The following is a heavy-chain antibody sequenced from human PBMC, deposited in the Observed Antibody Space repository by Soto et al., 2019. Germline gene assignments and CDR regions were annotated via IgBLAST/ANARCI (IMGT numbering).Heavy chain of an antibody. CDR3: ASLTSLINFDY. CDR1: GFTFSSFW. Sequence: PGGSLSLSCAASGFTFSSFWMNWVRQAPGKGLVWVSRINTDGSRTNYADSVKGRFTISRDNAKNTLYSQMNSLRAEDTAVYYCASLTSLINFDYWGQGTLVTVSS. V-gene: IGHV3-74*01. J-gene: IGHJ4*02. CDR2: INTDGSRT.